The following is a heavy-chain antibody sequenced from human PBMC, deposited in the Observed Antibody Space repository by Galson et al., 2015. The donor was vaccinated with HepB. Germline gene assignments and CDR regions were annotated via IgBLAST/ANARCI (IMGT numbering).Heavy chain of an antibody. Sequence: SLRLSCAASGFTFSSHAMNWVRQAPGKGLEGVSGIKSDGGGANHAESVKGRFTISRDNSRNTLYLQMNSLTAEDTAVYYCATRDWGQVPGGWGQGSLVTVSS. J-gene: IGHJ4*02. CDR2: IKSDGGGA. CDR1: GFTFSSHA. V-gene: IGHV3-23*01. D-gene: IGHD2-21*01. CDR3: ATRDWGQVPGG.